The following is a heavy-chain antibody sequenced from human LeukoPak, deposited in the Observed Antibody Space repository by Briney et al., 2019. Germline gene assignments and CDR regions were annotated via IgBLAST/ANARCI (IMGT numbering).Heavy chain of an antibody. Sequence: SVKVSCKASGGTFSSYAISWVRQAPGQGLEWMGRIIPILGIANYAQKFQGRVTITADKSTSTAYMELSSLRSEDTAVYYCARCMVVVAALLGYAFHIWGQGTMVTVSS. D-gene: IGHD2-15*01. J-gene: IGHJ3*02. CDR1: GGTFSSYA. V-gene: IGHV1-69*04. CDR2: IIPILGIA. CDR3: ARCMVVVAALLGYAFHI.